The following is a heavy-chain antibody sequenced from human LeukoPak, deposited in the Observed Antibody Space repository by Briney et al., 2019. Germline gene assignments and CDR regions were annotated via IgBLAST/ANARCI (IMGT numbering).Heavy chain of an antibody. CDR3: AKGAYYDFWSGHFDY. CDR1: GFTFDDYA. CDR2: ISWNSGSI. J-gene: IGHJ4*02. D-gene: IGHD3-3*01. Sequence: GGSPRLSCAASGFTFDDYAMHWVRQAPGKGLEWVSGISWNSGSIGYADSVKGRFTISRDNAKNSLYLQMNSLRAEDMALYYCAKGAYYDFWSGHFDYWGQGTLVTVSS. V-gene: IGHV3-9*03.